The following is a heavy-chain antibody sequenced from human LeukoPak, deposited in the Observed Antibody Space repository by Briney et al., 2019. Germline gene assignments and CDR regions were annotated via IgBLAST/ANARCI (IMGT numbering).Heavy chain of an antibody. CDR3: ARYSGATVYTYSFQY. J-gene: IGHJ4*02. Sequence: GGSLRLSCVASGLNFDDYGMSWVRQAPGKGLEWVSGINWNGGTTTFADSVKGRFTISRDNAKNSLYLQMNSLRIEDTAFYYCARYSGATVYTYSFQYWGRGTLVTVSS. CDR2: INWNGGTT. V-gene: IGHV3-20*04. CDR1: GLNFDDYG. D-gene: IGHD1-26*01.